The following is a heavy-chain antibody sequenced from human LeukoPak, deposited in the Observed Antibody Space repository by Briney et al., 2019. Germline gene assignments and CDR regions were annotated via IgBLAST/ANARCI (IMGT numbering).Heavy chain of an antibody. CDR1: GGSFSGYY. CDR2: INHSGST. V-gene: IGHV4-34*01. Sequence: SETLSLTCAVYGGSFSGYYWSCIRQPPGKGLEWIGEINHSGSTNYNPSLKSRVTISVDTSKNQFSLKLSSVTAADTAVYYCARSKAAGTADYWGQGTLVTVSS. CDR3: ARSKAAGTADY. D-gene: IGHD6-13*01. J-gene: IGHJ4*02.